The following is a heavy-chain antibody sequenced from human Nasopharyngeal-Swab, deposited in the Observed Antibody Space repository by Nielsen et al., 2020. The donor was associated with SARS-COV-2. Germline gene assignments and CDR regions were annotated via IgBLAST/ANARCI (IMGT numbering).Heavy chain of an antibody. D-gene: IGHD3-3*01. Sequence: VRQAPGKGLEWVSVIYSGGSTYYADSVKGRFTISRDNSKSTLYLQMNSLRAEDTAVYYCARAYYDFWSGPGYYYYYMDVWGKGTTVTVSS. CDR2: IYSGGST. J-gene: IGHJ6*03. CDR3: ARAYYDFWSGPGYYYYYMDV. V-gene: IGHV3-53*01.